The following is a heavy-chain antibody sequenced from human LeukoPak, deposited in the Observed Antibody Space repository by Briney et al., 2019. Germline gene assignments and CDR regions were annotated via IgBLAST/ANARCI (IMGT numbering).Heavy chain of an antibody. D-gene: IGHD6-13*01. J-gene: IGHJ5*02. Sequence: SETLSLTCAVYGGSFSGYYWSWIRQPPGKGLEWIGEINHSGSTNYNPSLKSRVTISVDTSKNQFSLKLSSVTAADTAVYYCARGGIAAATDWFDPWGQGTPVTVSS. CDR1: GGSFSGYY. CDR2: INHSGST. CDR3: ARGGIAAATDWFDP. V-gene: IGHV4-34*01.